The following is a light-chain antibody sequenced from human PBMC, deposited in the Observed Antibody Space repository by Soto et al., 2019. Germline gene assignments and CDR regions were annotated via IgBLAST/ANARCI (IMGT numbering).Light chain of an antibody. CDR3: QQYGSSPQT. J-gene: IGKJ1*01. CDR2: GAY. Sequence: ETVLTQSPGTLSLSPGEIATLSFSASQSVISSYLAWYQQKPGQAPRLLIYGAYSRPSGIPDRFRGSGSGTDFTLTISRLEHEDFAVYYCQQYGSSPQTLGQGTKVDI. V-gene: IGKV3-20*01. CDR1: QSVISSY.